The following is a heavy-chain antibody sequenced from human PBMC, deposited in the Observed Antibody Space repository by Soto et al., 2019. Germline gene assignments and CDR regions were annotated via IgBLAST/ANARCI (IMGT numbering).Heavy chain of an antibody. J-gene: IGHJ3*02. Sequence: SETLSLTCTVSGGSISSYYWSWIRQPPGKGLEWIGYIYYSGSTNYNPSLKSRVTISVDTSKNQFSLKLSSVTAADTAVYYCARTYQFHTYYYDSSGYLDAFDIWGQGTMVTVSS. D-gene: IGHD3-22*01. V-gene: IGHV4-59*01. CDR1: GGSISSYY. CDR3: ARTYQFHTYYYDSSGYLDAFDI. CDR2: IYYSGST.